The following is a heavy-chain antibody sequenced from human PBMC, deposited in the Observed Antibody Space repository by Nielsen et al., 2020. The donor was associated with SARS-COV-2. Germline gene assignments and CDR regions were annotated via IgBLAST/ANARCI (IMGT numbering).Heavy chain of an antibody. CDR1: GFTFDDYA. Sequence: GGSLRLSCAASGFTFDDYAMHWVRQAPGKGLEWVSGISWNSGSIGYADSVNGRFTISRDNAKNSLYLQMNSLRAEDTALYYCAKDTTYQWPFYGSGIDYFDYWGQGTLVTVSS. J-gene: IGHJ4*02. D-gene: IGHD3-10*01. CDR2: ISWNSGSI. V-gene: IGHV3-9*01. CDR3: AKDTTYQWPFYGSGIDYFDY.